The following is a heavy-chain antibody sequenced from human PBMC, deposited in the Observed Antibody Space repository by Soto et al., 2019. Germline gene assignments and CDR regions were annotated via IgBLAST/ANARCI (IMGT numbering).Heavy chain of an antibody. J-gene: IGHJ4*02. CDR2: ISYDGSNK. CDR1: GFMFSSYG. CDR3: AKESVYSSSWLDY. Sequence: GGSLRLSCAASGFMFSSYGMHWVRQAPGKGLEWVAAISYDGSNKYHADSVKGRFTISRDNSKNTLYLQMNSLRAEDTAVYYCAKESVYSSSWLDYWGQGTLVTVSS. D-gene: IGHD6-13*01. V-gene: IGHV3-30*18.